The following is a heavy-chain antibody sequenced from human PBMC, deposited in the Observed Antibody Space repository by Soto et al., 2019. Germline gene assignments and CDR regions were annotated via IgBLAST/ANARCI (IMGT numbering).Heavy chain of an antibody. CDR1: GGSISTSSYY. V-gene: IGHV4-39*01. D-gene: IGHD1-1*01. CDR2: IYYSGST. Sequence: PSETLSLTCTVYGGSISTSSYYWGWIRQPPGKGLEWIGSIYYSGSTYYKPSLKSRVTISVDTSKNQLSLKLTSVTASDTAVYSCARHGGDGASNWNDFDSWGQGTLVTVS. CDR3: ARHGGDGASNWNDFDS. J-gene: IGHJ4*02.